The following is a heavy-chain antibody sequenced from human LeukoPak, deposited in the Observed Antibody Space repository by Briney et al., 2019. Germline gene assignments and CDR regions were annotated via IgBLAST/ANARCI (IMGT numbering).Heavy chain of an antibody. D-gene: IGHD2-15*01. Sequence: ASVKVSCKVSGYTLTELSMHWVRQAPGKGLEWMGGFDPEDGETIYAQKFQGRVTMTEDTSTDTAYMELSSLRSEDTAVYYCATGAYRYCSGGSCYSFSFWGQGTLVTVSP. V-gene: IGHV1-24*01. CDR1: GYTLTELS. CDR2: FDPEDGET. CDR3: ATGAYRYCSGGSCYSFSF. J-gene: IGHJ4*02.